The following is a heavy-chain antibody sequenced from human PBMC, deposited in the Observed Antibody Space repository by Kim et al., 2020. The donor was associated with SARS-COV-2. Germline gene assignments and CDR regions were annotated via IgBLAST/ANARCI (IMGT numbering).Heavy chain of an antibody. J-gene: IGHJ4*02. CDR2: IYYSGST. CDR1: GGSISSYY. CDR3: ARGGTIFGVVIAPFDY. V-gene: IGHV4-59*01. D-gene: IGHD3-3*01. Sequence: SETLSLTCTVSGGSISSYYWSWIRQPPGKGLEWIGYIYYSGSTNYNPSLKSRVTISGDTSKNQFSLKLSSVTAADTAVYYCARGGTIFGVVIAPFDYWGQGTLVTVSS.